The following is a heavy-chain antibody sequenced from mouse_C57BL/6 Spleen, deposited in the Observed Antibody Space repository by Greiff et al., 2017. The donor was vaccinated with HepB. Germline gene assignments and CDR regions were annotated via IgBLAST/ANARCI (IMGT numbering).Heavy chain of an antibody. Sequence: QVQLQQPGAELVKPGASVKLSCKASGYTFTSYWMHWVKQRPGQGLEWIGMIHPNSGSTNYNEKFKSKATLTVDKSSSTAYMQLSSLTSEDSAVYYCARPRYGSSFDYGGQGTTLTVSS. J-gene: IGHJ2*01. CDR3: ARPRYGSSFDY. CDR1: GYTFTSYW. CDR2: IHPNSGST. V-gene: IGHV1-64*01. D-gene: IGHD1-1*01.